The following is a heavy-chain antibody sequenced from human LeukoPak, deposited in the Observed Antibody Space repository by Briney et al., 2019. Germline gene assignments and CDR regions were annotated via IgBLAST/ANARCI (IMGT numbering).Heavy chain of an antibody. J-gene: IGHJ4*02. D-gene: IGHD6-13*01. CDR3: ARGSPAAGLNY. V-gene: IGHV1-18*01. CDR1: GYTFTSYD. Sequence: ASVKVSCKASGYTFTSYDINWVRQATGQGLEWMGWISAYNGNTNYAQKLQGRVTMTTDTSTSTAYMELRSLRSDDTAVYYCARGSPAAGLNYWGRGTLVTVSS. CDR2: ISAYNGNT.